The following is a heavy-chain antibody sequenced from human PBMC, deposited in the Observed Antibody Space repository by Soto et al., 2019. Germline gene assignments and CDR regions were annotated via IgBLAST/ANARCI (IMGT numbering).Heavy chain of an antibody. Sequence: QVQLQESGPGLVKPSETLSLTCSVSGGSFSPYIYYWGWIRQSPGKGLEWVGIIFSSGVTSYNPSLHSRVSISVDSTKSQVSLNLRSVTAADTASYYCAGGIYAQCHYPYWGQGALVTVSS. J-gene: IGHJ4*02. CDR3: AGGIYAQCHYPY. CDR2: IFSSGVT. CDR1: GGSFSPYIYY. V-gene: IGHV4-39*01. D-gene: IGHD3-16*01.